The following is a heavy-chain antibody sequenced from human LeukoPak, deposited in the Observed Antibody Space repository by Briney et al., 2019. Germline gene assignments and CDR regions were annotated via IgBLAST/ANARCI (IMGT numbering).Heavy chain of an antibody. J-gene: IGHJ4*02. CDR3: ANRGGVGIAAPFDY. Sequence: PGGSLRLSCAASGFTFSSYAMSWVRQAPGKGLEWVSTISGSGGSTYFADSVKGRFTISRDNSKNTLYLQMNSLRVEDTAVYYCANRGGVGIAAPFDYWGQGTLVTVSS. D-gene: IGHD6-6*01. V-gene: IGHV3-23*01. CDR1: GFTFSSYA. CDR2: ISGSGGST.